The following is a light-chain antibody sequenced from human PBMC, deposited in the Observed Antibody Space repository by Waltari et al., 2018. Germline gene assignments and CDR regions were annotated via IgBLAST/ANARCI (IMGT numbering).Light chain of an antibody. CDR2: GAS. CDR1: QSVSSN. Sequence: EIVMTQSPATLSVSPGERATLSCRASQSVSSNLAWYQQKPGQAPRLLIYGASTRATGIPARFSGSGSGTEFTLTISSLQSEEFAVYYCQQLQTFGQGTKVEIK. CDR3: QQLQT. J-gene: IGKJ1*01. V-gene: IGKV3-15*01.